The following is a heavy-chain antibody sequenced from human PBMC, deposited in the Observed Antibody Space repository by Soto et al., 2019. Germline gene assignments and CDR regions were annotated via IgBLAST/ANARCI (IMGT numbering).Heavy chain of an antibody. Sequence: GSLRLSCAASGLIFSIYAMSWVRQAPGKGLEWVSVISGSGTATHYAESVKGRLTISRDNSKSTLFLQMNSLRAEDTAVYYCAKSTSNSGIYYYYGMDAWGQGTKVTVSS. J-gene: IGHJ6*02. V-gene: IGHV3-23*01. D-gene: IGHD1-20*01. CDR2: ISGSGTAT. CDR1: GLIFSIYA. CDR3: AKSTSNSGIYYYYGMDA.